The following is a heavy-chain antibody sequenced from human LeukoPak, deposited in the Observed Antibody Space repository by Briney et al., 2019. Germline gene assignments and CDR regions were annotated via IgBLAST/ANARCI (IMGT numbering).Heavy chain of an antibody. V-gene: IGHV3-23*01. CDR3: AKNQDSSGWFGAYYYYGMDV. Sequence: GGPLRLSRAACGFTFSSYAMHWVRQAPGKGLEGVSAICGSGGNPYYAASVKGRFTISRDNSKNTLYLQMNSLRAEDTAVYYCAKNQDSSGWFGAYYYYGMDVWGQGTTVTVSS. J-gene: IGHJ6*02. D-gene: IGHD6-19*01. CDR2: ICGSGGNP. CDR1: GFTFSSYA.